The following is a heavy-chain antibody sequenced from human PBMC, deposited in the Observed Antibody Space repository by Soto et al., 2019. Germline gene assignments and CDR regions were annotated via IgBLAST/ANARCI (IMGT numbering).Heavy chain of an antibody. CDR3: ARGRASGSYSLLDY. CDR2: ITPNSGNI. V-gene: IGHV1-8*01. D-gene: IGHD3-10*01. CDR1: GNTFTSYD. J-gene: IGHJ4*02. Sequence: ASVKVSCKASGNTFTSYDINWVRKATGHGLEWMGWITPNSGNIGYAQKFQGRVTMTRDTAIRTAYMEVSRLRSDDTAVYYGARGRASGSYSLLDYWGQGTLVTVSS.